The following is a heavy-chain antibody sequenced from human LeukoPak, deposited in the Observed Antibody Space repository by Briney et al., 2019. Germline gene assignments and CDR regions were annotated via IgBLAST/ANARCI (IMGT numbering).Heavy chain of an antibody. CDR1: GYTFTSYG. CDR3: ARMGYTGYYDSSGYWG. CDR2: ISAYNGNT. J-gene: IGHJ4*02. V-gene: IGHV1-18*01. Sequence: ASVKVSCKASGYTFTSYGISWVRQAPGQGLEWMGWISAYNGNTNYAQKLQGRVTMTTDTSTSTAYMELRSLRSDDTAVYYCARMGYTGYYDSSGYWGWGQGTLVTVSS. D-gene: IGHD3-22*01.